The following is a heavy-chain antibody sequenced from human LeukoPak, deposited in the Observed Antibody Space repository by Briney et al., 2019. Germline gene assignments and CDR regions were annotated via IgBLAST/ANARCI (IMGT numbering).Heavy chain of an antibody. J-gene: IGHJ4*02. Sequence: SETLSLTCTVSGGSLSSYYWSWIRQPPGKGLEWIGYIYYSGSTNYNPSLKSRVTISVDTSKNQFSLKLSSVTAADTAVYYCARVEMATTLALFDYWGQGTLVTVSS. V-gene: IGHV4-59*01. CDR2: IYYSGST. CDR3: ARVEMATTLALFDY. CDR1: GGSLSSYY. D-gene: IGHD5-24*01.